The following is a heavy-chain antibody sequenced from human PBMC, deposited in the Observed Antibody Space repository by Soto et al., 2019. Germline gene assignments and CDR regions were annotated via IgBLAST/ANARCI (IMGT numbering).Heavy chain of an antibody. CDR1: GFTFDDYA. Sequence: EVQLVESGGELVQPGRSLRLSCVVSGFTFDDYAMHWVRQSPGKGPEWVSGINWNGDITSHADAVKGRFTISRDNAKYTLSLQMNSLRPEATALDYCVNQPHDSSGFRSHGFDVWGQGTTVTVSS. D-gene: IGHD3-22*01. CDR3: VNQPHDSSGFRSHGFDV. J-gene: IGHJ6*02. V-gene: IGHV3-9*01. CDR2: INWNGDIT.